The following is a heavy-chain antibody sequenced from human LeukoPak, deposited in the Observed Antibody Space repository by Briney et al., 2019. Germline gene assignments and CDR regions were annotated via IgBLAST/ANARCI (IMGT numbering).Heavy chain of an antibody. CDR1: GFTFSSYD. V-gene: IGHV3-13*01. CDR3: AREGSSWYPMDY. D-gene: IGHD6-13*01. CDR2: IGTAGDT. Sequence: GGSLRLSCAASGFTFSSYDMHWVRHATGKGLEWVSVIGTAGDTYYPGSVKGRFTISRENANNSLYLQMNSRRAGDTDVYYCAREGSSWYPMDYWGQGTLVTISS. J-gene: IGHJ4*02.